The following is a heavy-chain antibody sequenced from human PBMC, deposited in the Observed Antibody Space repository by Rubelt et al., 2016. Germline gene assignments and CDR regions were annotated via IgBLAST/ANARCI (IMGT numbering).Heavy chain of an antibody. V-gene: IGHV2-70*01. Sequence: QVTLRESGPALVKPTQTLTLTCTFSGFSLSTSGMCVSWIRQPPGKALEWLALIDWDDDKYYSTSLKTRLTISKDTSKNRVVLTMTNMAPVDTATYSWAWLVAGLPFDYWGQGSLVTVAS. CDR2: IDWDDDK. J-gene: IGHJ4*02. CDR3: AWLVAGLPFDY. D-gene: IGHD6-19*01. CDR1: GFSLSTSGMC.